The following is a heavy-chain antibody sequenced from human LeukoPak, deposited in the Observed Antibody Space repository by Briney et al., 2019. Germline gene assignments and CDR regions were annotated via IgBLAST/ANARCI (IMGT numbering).Heavy chain of an antibody. CDR1: GGTFGTYT. V-gene: IGHV1-69*04. Sequence: ASVKVSCKASGGTFGTYTISWVRQAPGQGLEWMGRILRIIHIPDYAQKFQDRVTITADTSTNTAYMELGSLRSEDTAVYYCARETEDDSIFRVVFGPLDYWGQGTLVTVSS. CDR3: ARETEDDSIFRVVFGPLDY. CDR2: ILRIIHIP. D-gene: IGHD3-3*01. J-gene: IGHJ4*02.